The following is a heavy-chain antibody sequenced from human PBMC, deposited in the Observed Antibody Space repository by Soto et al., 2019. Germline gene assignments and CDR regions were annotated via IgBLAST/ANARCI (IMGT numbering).Heavy chain of an antibody. CDR2: ISGSGGST. CDR1: GFPFSSYA. D-gene: IGHD3-22*01. V-gene: IGHV3-23*01. CDR3: AKPFYYDSSGYRQSHFDY. Sequence: GGSLRLSCAASGFPFSSYAMSWVRQAPGKGLEWVSAISGSGGSTYYADSVKGRFTISRDNSKNTLYLQMNSLRAEDTAVYYCAKPFYYDSSGYRQSHFDYWGQGTLVTVSS. J-gene: IGHJ4*02.